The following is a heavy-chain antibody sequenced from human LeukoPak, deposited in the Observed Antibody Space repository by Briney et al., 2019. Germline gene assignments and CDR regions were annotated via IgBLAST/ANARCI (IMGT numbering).Heavy chain of an antibody. CDR2: INPNSGGT. D-gene: IGHD3-10*01. CDR1: GYTFTSYD. J-gene: IGHJ5*02. V-gene: IGHV1-2*02. CDR3: ARGRITMVRGVQNWFDP. Sequence: AASVKVSCKASGYTFTSYDINWVRQATGQGLEWMGWINPNSGGTNYAQKFQGRVTMTRDTSISTAYMELSRLRSDDTAVYYCARGRITMVRGVQNWFDPWGQGTLVTVSS.